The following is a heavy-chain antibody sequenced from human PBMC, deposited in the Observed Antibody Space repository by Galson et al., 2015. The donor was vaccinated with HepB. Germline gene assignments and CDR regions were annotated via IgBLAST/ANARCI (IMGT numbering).Heavy chain of an antibody. J-gene: IGHJ2*01. V-gene: IGHV3-11*05. CDR3: ARDGLHWYFDL. D-gene: IGHD2-21*02. CDR2: TGSSGSYT. Sequence: SLRLSCAASGFIFNDYYMSWIRQAPGKGLEWIAHTGSSGSYTKYADSVKGRFTISRDNAKNSLYLQMNSLRAEDTAVYYCARDGLHWYFDLWGRGTLVTVSS. CDR1: GFIFNDYY.